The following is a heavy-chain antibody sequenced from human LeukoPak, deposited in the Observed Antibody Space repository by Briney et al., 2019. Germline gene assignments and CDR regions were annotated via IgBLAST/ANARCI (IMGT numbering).Heavy chain of an antibody. CDR3: ARQYYDILTGYYDNWLDP. D-gene: IGHD3-9*01. J-gene: IGHJ5*02. V-gene: IGHV1-2*02. CDR2: INPNSGGT. Sequence: ASVKVSCKASGYTFTGYYMHWVRQAPGQGLEWMGWINPNSGGTNYAQKFQGRVTMTRDTSISTAYMELSRLRSDDTAVYYCARQYYDILTGYYDNWLDPWGQGTLVTVSS. CDR1: GYTFTGYY.